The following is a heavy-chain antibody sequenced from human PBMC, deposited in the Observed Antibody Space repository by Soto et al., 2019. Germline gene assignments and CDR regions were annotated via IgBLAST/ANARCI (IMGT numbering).Heavy chain of an antibody. J-gene: IGHJ6*01. V-gene: IGHV3-7*03. D-gene: IGHD3-3*02. Sequence: DVQLAESGGGLVQPGGSLRLSCVASGQTFNRYWMSWVRQAPGKGLEWVANIKQDGSEEYYVDSVKGRFTISRDNAKKSLYLQMNSFRAEDTAMYYCVRTHFASRPFDFYGMDVCGQGTTVIVSS. CDR2: IKQDGSEE. CDR1: GQTFNRYW. CDR3: VRTHFASRPFDFYGMDV.